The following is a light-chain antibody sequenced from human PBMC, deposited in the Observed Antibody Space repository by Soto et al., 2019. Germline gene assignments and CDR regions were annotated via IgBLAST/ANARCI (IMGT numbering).Light chain of an antibody. J-gene: IGLJ1*01. Sequence: QSALTQPASVSGSHGQSITISCTGTSSDVGGYNYVSWYQQHPGEAPKIIIYDVSSRPSGVSYRFSGSKSGNTASLTISGLQSEDEADYYCSSYTSSTFGVFGTGTKLTVL. V-gene: IGLV2-14*03. CDR1: SSDVGGYNY. CDR3: SSYTSSTFGV. CDR2: DVS.